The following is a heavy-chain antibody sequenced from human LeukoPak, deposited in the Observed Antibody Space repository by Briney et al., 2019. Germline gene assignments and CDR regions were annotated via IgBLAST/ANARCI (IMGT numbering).Heavy chain of an antibody. D-gene: IGHD2-15*01. J-gene: IGHJ5*02. CDR2: IKEDGSGE. CDR3: ARLGRDGCRNSCYSWFDP. Sequence: PGGPLRLSSAASGFTFSSYWMTWVRQAPGKGPEWVATIKEDGSGENYVDSVKGRFTMSRDNAKKSVYLQMNGLRAGDTAVYYCARLGRDGCRNSCYSWFDPWGQGTLVTVSS. V-gene: IGHV3-7*04. CDR1: GFTFSSYW.